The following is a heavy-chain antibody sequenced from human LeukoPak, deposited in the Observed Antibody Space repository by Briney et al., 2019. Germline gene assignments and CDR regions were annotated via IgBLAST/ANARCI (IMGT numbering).Heavy chain of an antibody. CDR3: ARGVRYADY. V-gene: IGHV3-48*02. Sequence: GGPLSLSCVASGCLFSGSTMNWGRQAPGKGLEWISYISSSSGTIYYADSVKGRFTISRDNAKNSLFLQMNGLRDEDTAVYYCARGVRYADYWGQGTMVTVSS. D-gene: IGHD3-16*01. CDR1: GCLFSGST. CDR2: ISSSSGTI. J-gene: IGHJ4*02.